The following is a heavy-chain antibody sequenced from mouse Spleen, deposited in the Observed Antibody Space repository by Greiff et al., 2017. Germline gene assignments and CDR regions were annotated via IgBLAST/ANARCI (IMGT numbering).Heavy chain of an antibody. Sequence: EVMLVESEGGLVQPGSSLKLSCPASGFTFSDYYMAWVRQVPEKGLEWVATINYDGSSTYYLDSLKSRFIISRDNAKNMLYLQMSSLKSEDTAKYYGARDDGFDYWGQGTTLTVSS. CDR2: INYDGSST. CDR1: GFTFSDYY. CDR3: ARDDGFDY. J-gene: IGHJ2*01. V-gene: IGHV5-16*01.